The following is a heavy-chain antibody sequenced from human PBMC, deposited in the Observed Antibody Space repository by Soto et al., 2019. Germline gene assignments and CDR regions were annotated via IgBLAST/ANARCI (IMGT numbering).Heavy chain of an antibody. Sequence: ASVKVSCKAAGYTFTGYYMHWVRQAPGQGLEWMGWINPNSGGTNYAQKFQGRVTMTRDTSISTAYMELSRLRSDDTAVYYCARIRMGSGSSFDYWGQGTLVTV. CDR1: GYTFTGYY. D-gene: IGHD3-10*01. J-gene: IGHJ4*02. CDR2: INPNSGGT. CDR3: ARIRMGSGSSFDY. V-gene: IGHV1-2*02.